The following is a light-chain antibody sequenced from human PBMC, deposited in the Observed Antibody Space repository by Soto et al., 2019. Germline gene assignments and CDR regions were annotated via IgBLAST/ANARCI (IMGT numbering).Light chain of an antibody. V-gene: IGKV1-39*01. Sequence: DIQMTQSPSTLSASVGDRVTITCRASQSISTYLAWYQHKPGEAPKLLIYDASTLEIGVPSRFSGSGSGTDFTLTISSLQPDDFATYYCQPSNSTPRTFGQGTKVDIK. CDR3: QPSNSTPRT. CDR2: DAS. J-gene: IGKJ1*01. CDR1: QSISTY.